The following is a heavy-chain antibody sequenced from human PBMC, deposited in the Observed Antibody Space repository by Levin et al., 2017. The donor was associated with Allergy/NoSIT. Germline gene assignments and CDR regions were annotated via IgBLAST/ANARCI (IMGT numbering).Heavy chain of an antibody. D-gene: IGHD5-18*01. J-gene: IGHJ6*03. CDR3: ARDQSGSYSYGYYYYYYYMDV. CDR2: ISSSSSTI. V-gene: IGHV3-48*01. CDR1: GFTFSSYS. Sequence: GGSLRLSCAASGFTFSSYSMNWVRQAPGKGLEWVSYISSSSSTIYYADSVKGRFTISRDNAKNSLYLQMNSLRAEDTAVYYCARDQSGSYSYGYYYYYYYMDVWGKGTTVTVSS.